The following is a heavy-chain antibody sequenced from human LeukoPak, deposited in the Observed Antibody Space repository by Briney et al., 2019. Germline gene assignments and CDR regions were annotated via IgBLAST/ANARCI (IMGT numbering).Heavy chain of an antibody. V-gene: IGHV4-34*01. D-gene: IGHD4-11*01. Sequence: SETLSLTCAVSGGSFSGYYWTWIRQPPGKGLEWIGEINHSGSANYSPSLMSRVTISLDTSKNHFSLNLSSVTAADTAVYCCARGQGTVTTHWGQGTLVTVSS. CDR2: INHSGSA. CDR1: GGSFSGYY. CDR3: ARGQGTVTTH. J-gene: IGHJ4*02.